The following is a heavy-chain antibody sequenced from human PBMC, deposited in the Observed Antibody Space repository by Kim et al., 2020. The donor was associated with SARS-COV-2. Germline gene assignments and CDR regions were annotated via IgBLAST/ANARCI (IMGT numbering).Heavy chain of an antibody. V-gene: IGHV4-34*01. D-gene: IGHD5-18*01. CDR3: ASQFSEEGGCSNGYHY. Sequence: SETLSLTCAVYGGSFSGYYWSWIRQPPGKGLEWIGEINHSGSTNYNPSLKSRVTISVDTSKNQFSLKLSSVTAADTAVYYCASQFSEEGGCSNGYHYWG. J-gene: IGHJ4*01. CDR1: GGSFSGYY. CDR2: INHSGST.